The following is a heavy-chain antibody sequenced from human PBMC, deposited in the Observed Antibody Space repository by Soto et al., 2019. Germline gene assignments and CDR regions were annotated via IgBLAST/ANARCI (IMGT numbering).Heavy chain of an antibody. J-gene: IGHJ6*02. Sequence: QVQLVQSGAEAKKPGSSVKVSCKASGGTFSSYAISWVRQAPGQGLEWMGGIIPIFGTANYAQKFQGRVTITADESTSTAYMELSSLRSEDTAVYYCARPAATPWSNYYYGMDVWGQGTTVTVSS. CDR2: IIPIFGTA. V-gene: IGHV1-69*01. D-gene: IGHD2-15*01. CDR3: ARPAATPWSNYYYGMDV. CDR1: GGTFSSYA.